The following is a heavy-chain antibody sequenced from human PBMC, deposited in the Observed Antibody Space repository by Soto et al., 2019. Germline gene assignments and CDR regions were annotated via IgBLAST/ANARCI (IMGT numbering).Heavy chain of an antibody. D-gene: IGHD3-16*02. CDR2: ISDSGDRT. J-gene: IGHJ3*01. V-gene: IGHV3-23*01. CDR1: GFTLSMSA. Sequence: GGSLRLSCASSGFTLSMSAVNWVRQAPGKGLEWVSYISDSGDRTYYADSVKGRFTIPRDRSKNTVSLQMDSLRAEDTAVYYCAKDRGIIVKAGDAFDVWGQGTKVTVSS. CDR3: AKDRGIIVKAGDAFDV.